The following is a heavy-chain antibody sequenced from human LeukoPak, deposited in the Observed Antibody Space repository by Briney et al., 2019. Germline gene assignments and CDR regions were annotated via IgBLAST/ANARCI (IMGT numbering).Heavy chain of an antibody. CDR3: ARGRDKSPSHAFDI. V-gene: IGHV3-53*01. Sequence: GGSLRLSCAASGFTVSSNYMSWVRQAPGKGLEWVSVIYSGGSTYYADSVKGRFTISRDNSKNTLYLQMNSLRAEDTAVYYCARGRDKSPSHAFDIWGQGTKVTVSS. J-gene: IGHJ3*02. CDR1: GFTVSSNY. CDR2: IYSGGST.